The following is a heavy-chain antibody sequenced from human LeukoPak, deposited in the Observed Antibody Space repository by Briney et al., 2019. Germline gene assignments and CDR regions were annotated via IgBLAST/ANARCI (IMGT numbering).Heavy chain of an antibody. V-gene: IGHV5-51*01. D-gene: IGHD2-8*01. CDR2: IYPGDSDT. Sequence: GESLEISCKGSGYSCTSYWIGWVRQMPGKGLEWMGIIYPGDSDTRYSPSFQGQVTISADKSISTAYLQWSSLKASDTAMYYCARHVSRYYYYYGMDVWGQGTTVTVSS. J-gene: IGHJ6*02. CDR3: ARHVSRYYYYYGMDV. CDR1: GYSCTSYW.